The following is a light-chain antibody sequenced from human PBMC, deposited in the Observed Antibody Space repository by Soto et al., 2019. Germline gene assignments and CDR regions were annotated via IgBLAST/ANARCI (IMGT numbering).Light chain of an antibody. CDR3: RSYTSSSTLYV. Sequence: QSALTQPASVSGSPGQSITISCTGTSSDVGGYNYVSWYQQHPGKAPKLMIYEVSNRPSGVSNRFSGSKSGNTASLTISGLQAEDEADYYCRSYTSSSTLYVFGTGTKVTGL. CDR1: SSDVGGYNY. V-gene: IGLV2-14*01. J-gene: IGLJ1*01. CDR2: EVS.